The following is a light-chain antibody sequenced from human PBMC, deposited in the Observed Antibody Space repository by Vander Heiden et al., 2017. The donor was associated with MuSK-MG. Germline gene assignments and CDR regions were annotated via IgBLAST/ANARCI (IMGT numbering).Light chain of an antibody. J-gene: IGKJ4*01. V-gene: IGKV4-1*01. CDR2: WAS. Sequence: DIVMTQAPDSLAVSLGDRATIKCQSSQTLFSSSNNKNFLAWYRQKVGQSPELIIYWASTRKSGVPDRFSGSVSGTDFTLTINNVQAEDVAVYYCQQYDRSPLTFGGGTNVEIK. CDR1: QTLFSSSNNKNF. CDR3: QQYDRSPLT.